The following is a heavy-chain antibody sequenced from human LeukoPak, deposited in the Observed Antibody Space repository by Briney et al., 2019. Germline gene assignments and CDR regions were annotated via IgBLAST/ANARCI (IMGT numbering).Heavy chain of an antibody. D-gene: IGHD3-16*01. CDR2: INHNGNVN. V-gene: IGHV3-7*03. CDR1: GFTFSRYW. Sequence: GGSLRLSCAASGFTFSRYWMNWARQAPGKGLEWVASINHNGNVNYYVDSEKGRFTISRDNAKNSLYLQMSNLRAEDTAVYFCARGGGLDVWGQGATVTVSS. J-gene: IGHJ6*02. CDR3: ARGGGLDV.